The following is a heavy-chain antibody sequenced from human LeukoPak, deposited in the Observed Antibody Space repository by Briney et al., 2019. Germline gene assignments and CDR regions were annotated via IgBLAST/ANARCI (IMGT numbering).Heavy chain of an antibody. Sequence: SSETLSLTCTVSGDSISSSSFYWGWIRQPPGKGLEWIGSIYYSGSTYYNPSLKSRVTISVDTSKNQFSLKPSSVAAADTAVYYCARHSRSGYSGYENAFDIWGQGTMVTVSS. CDR3: ARHSRSGYSGYENAFDI. V-gene: IGHV4-39*01. CDR1: GDSISSSSFY. CDR2: IYYSGST. D-gene: IGHD5-12*01. J-gene: IGHJ3*02.